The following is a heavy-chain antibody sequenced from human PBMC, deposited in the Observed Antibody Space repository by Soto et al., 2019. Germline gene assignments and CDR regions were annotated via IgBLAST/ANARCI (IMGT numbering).Heavy chain of an antibody. CDR2: IWYDGSIK. V-gene: IGHV3-33*01. Sequence: QVHLVESGGGVVQPGGSLRLSCAASGFTFGTYGMHWVRQARGKGLEWVAGIWYDGSIKNYADSVKGRFSISRENSQNRVYLQMNNLRAKDTAVYYCARADCGGQCACDFWGQGTLVSVSS. D-gene: IGHD2-21*01. CDR3: ARADCGGQCACDF. J-gene: IGHJ4*02. CDR1: GFTFGTYG.